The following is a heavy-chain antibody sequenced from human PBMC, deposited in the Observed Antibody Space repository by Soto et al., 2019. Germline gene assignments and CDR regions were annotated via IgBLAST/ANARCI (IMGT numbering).Heavy chain of an antibody. CDR1: GGSISSGGYY. J-gene: IGHJ5*02. Sequence: SETLSLTCTVSGGSISSGGYYWSWIRQHPGKGLEWIGYIYYSGSTYYNPALKSRVTISVDTSKNQFSLKLSSVTAADTAVYYCARDDGDYEGNWFDPWGQGTLVTVSS. V-gene: IGHV4-31*03. CDR2: IYYSGST. CDR3: ARDDGDYEGNWFDP. D-gene: IGHD4-17*01.